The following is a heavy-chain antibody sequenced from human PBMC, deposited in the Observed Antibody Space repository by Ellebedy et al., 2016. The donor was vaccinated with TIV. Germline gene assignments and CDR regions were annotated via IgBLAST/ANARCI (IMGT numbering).Heavy chain of an antibody. J-gene: IGHJ4*02. Sequence: GESLKISCAASGLTFSSYAMSWVRQAPGKGLEWVSTISNTGSRTYYADSVEGRFIISRDNSKKTLYLRMNSLRAEDTAVYYCAKGRGGGSDSSAPRYYFDYWGLGTLVTVSS. CDR1: GLTFSSYA. CDR3: AKGRGGGSDSSAPRYYFDY. CDR2: ISNTGSRT. D-gene: IGHD3-22*01. V-gene: IGHV3-23*01.